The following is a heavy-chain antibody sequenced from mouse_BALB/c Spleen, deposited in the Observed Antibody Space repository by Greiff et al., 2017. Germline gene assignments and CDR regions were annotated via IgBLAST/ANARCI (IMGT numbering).Heavy chain of an antibody. Sequence: QLQQSGAELVRPGAFVKLSCQASGFNIKDYYMHWVKQRPEQGLEWIGWIDPENGNTIYDPKFQGKASITADTSSNTAYLQLSSLTSEDTAVYYCAPYYYGSSFAYWGQGTLVTVSA. D-gene: IGHD1-1*01. CDR1: GFNIKDYY. V-gene: IGHV14-1*02. CDR3: APYYYGSSFAY. J-gene: IGHJ3*01. CDR2: IDPENGNT.